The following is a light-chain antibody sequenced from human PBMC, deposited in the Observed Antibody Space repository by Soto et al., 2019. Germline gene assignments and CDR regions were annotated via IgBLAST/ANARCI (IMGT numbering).Light chain of an antibody. CDR2: GNS. V-gene: IGLV1-40*01. CDR3: QSYDSSLSGWV. J-gene: IGLJ3*02. CDR1: SSKIGAGYD. Sequence: QSVLTQPPSVSGAPGQRVTISCTGSSSKIGAGYDVHWYQQLPGKAPKLLIYGNSNRPSGVPDRFSGSKSGTSASLAITGLQAEDEADDYCQSYDSSLSGWVFGGGTKLTVL.